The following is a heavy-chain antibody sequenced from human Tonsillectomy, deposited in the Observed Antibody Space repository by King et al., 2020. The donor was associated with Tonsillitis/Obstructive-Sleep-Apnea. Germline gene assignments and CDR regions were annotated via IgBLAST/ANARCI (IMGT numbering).Heavy chain of an antibody. CDR3: AKDTDSRAAAGDVYYYYYYMDD. V-gene: IGHV3-30*18. CDR2: ISYDGSNK. J-gene: IGHJ6*03. Sequence: VQLVESGGGVVQPGRSLRLSCAASGFTLSSYGMHWVRQAPGKGLEWVAVISYDGSNKYYADSVKGRFTISRDNSKNTLYLQMNSLRAEDTAVYYCAKDTDSRAAAGDVYYYYYYMDDWGKGTTVTVSS. CDR1: GFTLSSYG. D-gene: IGHD6-13*01.